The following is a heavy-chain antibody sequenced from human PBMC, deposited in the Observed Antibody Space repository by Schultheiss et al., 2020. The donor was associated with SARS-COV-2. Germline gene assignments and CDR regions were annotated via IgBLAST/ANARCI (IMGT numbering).Heavy chain of an antibody. Sequence: GESLKISCAASGFTFSSYAMSWVRQAPGKGLEWVSYISSSGSTIYYADSVKGRFTISRDNSKNTLYLQMNSLRAEDTAVYYCAKTLSGSYHNWGQGTLVTVSS. CDR2: ISSSGSTI. CDR1: GFTFSSYA. V-gene: IGHV3-23*01. D-gene: IGHD1-26*01. CDR3: AKTLSGSYHN. J-gene: IGHJ4*02.